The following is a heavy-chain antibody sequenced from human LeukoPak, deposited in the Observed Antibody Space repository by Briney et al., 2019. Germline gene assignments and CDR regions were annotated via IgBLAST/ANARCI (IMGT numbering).Heavy chain of an antibody. CDR3: ARPDREWQVDY. J-gene: IGHJ4*02. Sequence: SETLSLTCTVSDYSISSSYYWGWIRQAPGKGLEWIGSIYHSGSSHFNPSLKSRVTISVDTSKNQFSLKLSSVTAADTAVYYCARPDREWQVDYWGQGTLVTVSS. CDR1: DYSISSSYY. D-gene: IGHD3-3*01. CDR2: IYHSGSS. V-gene: IGHV4-38-2*02.